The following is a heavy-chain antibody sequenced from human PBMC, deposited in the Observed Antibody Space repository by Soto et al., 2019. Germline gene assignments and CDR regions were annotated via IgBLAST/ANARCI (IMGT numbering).Heavy chain of an antibody. V-gene: IGHV3-33*01. CDR2: IWYDGSNK. CDR1: GFTFSSYG. J-gene: IGHJ4*02. CDR3: ARDRDYGDYALDY. D-gene: IGHD4-17*01. Sequence: QVQLVESRGGVVQPGRSLRLSCAASGFTFSSYGMHWVRQAPGKGLEWVAVIWYDGSNKYYADSVKGRFTISRDNSKNTLYLQMNSLRAEDTAVYYCARDRDYGDYALDYWGQGTLVTVSS.